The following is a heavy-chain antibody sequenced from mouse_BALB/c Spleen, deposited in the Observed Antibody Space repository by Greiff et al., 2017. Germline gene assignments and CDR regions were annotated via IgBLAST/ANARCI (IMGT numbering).Heavy chain of an antibody. V-gene: IGHV8-8*01. D-gene: IGHD2-4*01. CDR3: ARIDHYDYTWFAY. Sequence: QGTLKVSGPGILQPSQTLSLTCSFSGFSLSTSGMGVGWIRQPSGKGLEWLAHIWWDDDKRYNPALKSRLTISKDTSSNQVFLKIASVDTADTATYYCARIDHYDYTWFAYWGQGTLVTVSA. CDR1: GFSLSTSGMG. CDR2: IWWDDDK. J-gene: IGHJ3*01.